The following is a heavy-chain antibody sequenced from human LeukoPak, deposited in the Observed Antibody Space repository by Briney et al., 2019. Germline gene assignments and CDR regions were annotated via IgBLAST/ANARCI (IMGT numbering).Heavy chain of an antibody. D-gene: IGHD3-10*01. Sequence: SETLSLTCTVSGGSISSYYWSWIRQPPGKGLEWIGYIYYSGSTNYNPSLKSRVSISVETSKNQFSLKLSSVPAADTAVYYCASITNPYVPWGQGTLVTVSS. CDR1: GGSISSYY. CDR2: IYYSGST. J-gene: IGHJ5*02. V-gene: IGHV4-59*01. CDR3: ASITNPYVP.